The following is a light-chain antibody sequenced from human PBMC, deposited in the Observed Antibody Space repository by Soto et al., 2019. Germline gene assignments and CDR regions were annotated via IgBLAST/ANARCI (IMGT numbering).Light chain of an antibody. V-gene: IGLV1-40*01. CDR3: QSYDRSLSYV. Sequence: QSVLTQPPSVSGAPGQRVTISCTGTSFNIGAGYDVHWYQQLPGTAPKLLIYGNINRPSGVPDRFSGSKSGTSASLAITGLQAEDEADYYCQSYDRSLSYVFGTGTKVTVL. CDR1: SFNIGAGYD. J-gene: IGLJ1*01. CDR2: GNI.